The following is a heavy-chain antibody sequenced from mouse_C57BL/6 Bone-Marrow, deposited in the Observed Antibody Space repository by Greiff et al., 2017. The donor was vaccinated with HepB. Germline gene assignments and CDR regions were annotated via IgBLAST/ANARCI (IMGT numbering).Heavy chain of an antibody. CDR3: TRSARYALDY. Sequence: QVQLQQSGAELVRPGASVTLSCKASGYTFTDYEMHWVKQTPVHGLEWIGAIDPETGGTAYNQKFKGKDILTADKSSSTAYMELRSLTSEDSAVYYCTRSARYALDYWGQGTTRTVSS. CDR1: GYTFTDYE. V-gene: IGHV1-15*01. D-gene: IGHD3-1*01. CDR2: IDPETGGT. J-gene: IGHJ2*01.